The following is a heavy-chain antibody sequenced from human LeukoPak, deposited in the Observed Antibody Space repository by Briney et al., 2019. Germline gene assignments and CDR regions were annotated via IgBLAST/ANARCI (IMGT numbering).Heavy chain of an antibody. Sequence: GASVKVSCKASVGTFSSYAISWVRQAPGQGLEWMGRIIPIFGTANYAQKFQGRVTITTDESTSTAYMELSSLRSEDTAVYYCARGYYYDSSGPGVAFDIWGQGTMVTVSS. CDR1: VGTFSSYA. CDR2: IIPIFGTA. CDR3: ARGYYYDSSGPGVAFDI. D-gene: IGHD3-22*01. V-gene: IGHV1-69*05. J-gene: IGHJ3*02.